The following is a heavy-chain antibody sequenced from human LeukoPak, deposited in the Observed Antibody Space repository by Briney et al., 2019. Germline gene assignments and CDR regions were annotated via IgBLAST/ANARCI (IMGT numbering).Heavy chain of an antibody. CDR1: GFTFSSYA. V-gene: IGHV3-23*01. D-gene: IGHD2-2*01. CDR2: ISGSGGST. CDR3: ARRLTQYDCFDP. Sequence: GGSLRLSCAASGFTFSSYAMSWVRQAPGKGLEWVSVISGSGGSTYYADSVKGRFTISRDNSKNTLYLQMNSLRGEDTAVYYCARRLTQYDCFDPWGQGILVTVSS. J-gene: IGHJ5*02.